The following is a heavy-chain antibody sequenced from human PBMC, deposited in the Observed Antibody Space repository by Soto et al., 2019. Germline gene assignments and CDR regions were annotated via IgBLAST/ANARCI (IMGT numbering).Heavy chain of an antibody. Sequence: GGSLRLSCAASGFTFSSYAMHWVRQAPGKGLEWVAVISYDGTNKNYADSVKGRFTISRDNSKKTLYLQMSSLRAEDTAVYYCSRDTSAVTGTTGDFDYWGQGTLVTVSS. J-gene: IGHJ4*02. CDR2: ISYDGTNK. D-gene: IGHD1-20*01. CDR3: SRDTSAVTGTTGDFDY. V-gene: IGHV3-30-3*01. CDR1: GFTFSSYA.